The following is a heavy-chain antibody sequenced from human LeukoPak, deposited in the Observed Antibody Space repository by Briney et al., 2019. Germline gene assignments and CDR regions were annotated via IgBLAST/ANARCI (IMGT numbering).Heavy chain of an antibody. Sequence: PSETLSLSCAVYGGSFSCYYWSWIRQPPGKGLEWIGEINHSGSTNYNPSLKSRVTISVDTSKNQFSLKLSSVTAADTAVYYCARAPYCSSTSCYKGYGEFDYWGQGTLVTVSS. V-gene: IGHV4-34*01. J-gene: IGHJ4*02. CDR1: GGSFSCYY. CDR2: INHSGST. D-gene: IGHD2-2*02. CDR3: ARAPYCSSTSCYKGYGEFDY.